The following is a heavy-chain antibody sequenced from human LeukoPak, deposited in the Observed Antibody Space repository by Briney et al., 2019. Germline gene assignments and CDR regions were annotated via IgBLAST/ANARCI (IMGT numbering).Heavy chain of an antibody. D-gene: IGHD3-10*01. V-gene: IGHV3-7*01. CDR3: ARGRWDRGDTGSYYYYMDV. CDR2: IKQDGSEK. CDR1: GFTFSSYW. Sequence: GGSLRLSCAASGFTFSSYWMSWVRQAPGKGLESVANIKQDGSEKYYVDSVKGRFTISRDNAKNSLYLQMNSLRAEDTAVYYCARGRWDRGDTGSYYYYMDVWGKGTTVTVSS. J-gene: IGHJ6*03.